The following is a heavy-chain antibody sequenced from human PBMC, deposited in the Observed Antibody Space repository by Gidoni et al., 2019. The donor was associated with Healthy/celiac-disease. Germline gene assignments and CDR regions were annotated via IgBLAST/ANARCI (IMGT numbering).Heavy chain of an antibody. Sequence: QVQLVESGGGVVQPGRSLRLSCAASGFTFSSYAMHWVRQAPGKGLEWVAVISYDGSNKYYADSVKGRFTISRDNSKNTLYLQMNSLRAEDTAVYYCASGGTFDYWGQGTLVTVSS. D-gene: IGHD2-15*01. CDR2: ISYDGSNK. J-gene: IGHJ4*02. V-gene: IGHV3-30*04. CDR3: ASGGTFDY. CDR1: GFTFSSYA.